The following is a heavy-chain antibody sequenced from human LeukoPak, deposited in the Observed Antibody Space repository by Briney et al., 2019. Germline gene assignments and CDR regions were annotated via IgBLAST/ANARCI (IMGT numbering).Heavy chain of an antibody. CDR2: INDGGSTI. Sequence: GGSLRLSCAASGFTFSDYYMSWIRQAPGKGLEWVSYINDGGSTIYYADSVKGRFTISRDNAKNSLYLQMNSLRAEDTAVYYCAGDMNTVTRGWFDPWGQGTLVTVSS. CDR3: AGDMNTVTRGWFDP. CDR1: GFTFSDYY. J-gene: IGHJ5*02. D-gene: IGHD4-17*01. V-gene: IGHV3-11*04.